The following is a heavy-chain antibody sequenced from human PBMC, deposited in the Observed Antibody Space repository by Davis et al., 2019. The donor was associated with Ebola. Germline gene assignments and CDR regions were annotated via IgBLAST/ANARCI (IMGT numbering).Heavy chain of an antibody. CDR3: ARHRGDFWSGFDAFDI. J-gene: IGHJ3*02. D-gene: IGHD3-3*01. CDR1: GYSFTSYW. CDR2: IYPGDSDT. Sequence: GASLKISCKGSGYSFTSYWIGWVRQMPGKGLEWMGIIYPGDSDTRYSPSFQGQVTISADKSISTAYLQWSGLKASDTAMYYCARHRGDFWSGFDAFDIWGQGTMVTVSS. V-gene: IGHV5-51*01.